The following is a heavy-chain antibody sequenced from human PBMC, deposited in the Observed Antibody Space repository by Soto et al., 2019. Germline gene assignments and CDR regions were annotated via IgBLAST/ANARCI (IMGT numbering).Heavy chain of an antibody. CDR1: GFSLVTTGVG. V-gene: IGHV2-5*01. J-gene: IGHJ4*02. Sequence: CGPARVNATPTLALTCPFSGFSLVTTGVGVSWMPDKAGTRLEWLALIYWHDDKRYSPSLKIRLTITKDTSKNQLVLTMTNMDPVDTATYYCAHRGGATVGLYYFDYWGQGALVTVSS. CDR2: IYWHDDK. D-gene: IGHD3-16*01. CDR3: AHRGGATVGLYYFDY.